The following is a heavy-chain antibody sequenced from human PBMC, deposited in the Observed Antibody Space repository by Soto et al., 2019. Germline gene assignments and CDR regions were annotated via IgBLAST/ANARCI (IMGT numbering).Heavy chain of an antibody. V-gene: IGHV3-13*01. CDR2: IGTVGDT. CDR1: GFTFSNDD. Sequence: GGSLRLSCAASGFTFSNDDMHWVRQTTGKGLEWVSGIGTVGDTYYSGSVKGRFSISRENAKNSFYLQMNSLRAEDTAVYYCASEGLDICGQGTLVTVSS. CDR3: ASEGLDI. J-gene: IGHJ4*02.